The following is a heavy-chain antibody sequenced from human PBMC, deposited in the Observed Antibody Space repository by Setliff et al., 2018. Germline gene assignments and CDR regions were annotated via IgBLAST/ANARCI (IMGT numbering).Heavy chain of an antibody. CDR1: GGSISSHY. CDR3: ARGYCSSPSCFFAGWFDP. CDR2: INHTGST. D-gene: IGHD2-2*01. V-gene: IGHV4-34*01. J-gene: IGHJ5*02. Sequence: SETLSLTCTVSGGSISSHYWSWIRQPPGKGLEWIGEINHTGSTNYSPSLKSRVTISVDTSKNQFSLKLTSVTAADTAVYYCARGYCSSPSCFFAGWFDPWGQGALVTVSS.